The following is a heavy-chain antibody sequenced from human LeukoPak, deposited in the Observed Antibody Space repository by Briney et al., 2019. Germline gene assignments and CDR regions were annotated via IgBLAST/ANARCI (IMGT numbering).Heavy chain of an antibody. CDR2: IGSSGSTK. CDR1: GFTFSDYY. D-gene: IGHD3-16*01. Sequence: GGSLRLSCAASGFTFSDYYMSWIRQAPGKGLEWVSYIGSSGSTKNYEDSVKGRFTISRDNAKNTLYLQMNSLRAEDTAVYYCARVRGRSYYFDYWGQGTLVTVSS. CDR3: ARVRGRSYYFDY. J-gene: IGHJ4*02. V-gene: IGHV3-11*04.